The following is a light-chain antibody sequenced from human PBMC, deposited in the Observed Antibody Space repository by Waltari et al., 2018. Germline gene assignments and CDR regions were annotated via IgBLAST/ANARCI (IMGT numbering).Light chain of an antibody. CDR1: RGHSNNI. V-gene: IGLV4-69*01. CDR2: VNRDGSH. J-gene: IGLJ3*02. CDR3: QTGGHGTWV. Sequence: QLVLTQSPSASASLGASVKLTCTLDRGHSNNILARPQRRPEKGPRYVMKVNRDGSHTKGDDIPDRFSGSSSGPERYLTISSLQSEDEADYYCQTGGHGTWVFGGGTKLTVV.